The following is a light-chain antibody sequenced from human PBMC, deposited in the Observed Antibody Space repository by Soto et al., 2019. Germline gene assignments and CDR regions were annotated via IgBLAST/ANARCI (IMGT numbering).Light chain of an antibody. V-gene: IGLV1-40*01. CDR3: QSYDSSLSGPFYV. J-gene: IGLJ1*01. CDR2: GNS. Sequence: QPVLTQPPSVSGAPGQRVTISCTGSSSNIGAGYDVHWYQQLPGTAPKLLIYGNSNRPSGVPDRFSGSKSGTSASLAITGLQAEDEADYYCQSYDSSLSGPFYVFGTGTKVTVL. CDR1: SSNIGAGYD.